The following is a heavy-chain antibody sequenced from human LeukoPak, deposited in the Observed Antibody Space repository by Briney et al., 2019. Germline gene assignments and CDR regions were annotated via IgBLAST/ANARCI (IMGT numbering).Heavy chain of an antibody. D-gene: IGHD1-26*01. J-gene: IGHJ3*02. V-gene: IGHV3-23*01. Sequence: PGGSLRLSCAASGFTFNNYAMSWVRQAPGKGLEWVSAIRGSGTSTYYADSVKGRFTISRDNSKNTLYLQMNSLRAEDTAVYYCGKDPKSGSYYDSFDMWGQGTRVTVSS. CDR2: IRGSGTST. CDR1: GFTFNNYA. CDR3: GKDPKSGSYYDSFDM.